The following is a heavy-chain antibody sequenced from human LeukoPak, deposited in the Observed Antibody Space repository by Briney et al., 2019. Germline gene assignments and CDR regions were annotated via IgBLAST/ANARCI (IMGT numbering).Heavy chain of an antibody. CDR2: IYYTGST. CDR1: GGSIGSFY. V-gene: IGHV4-59*01. Sequence: SETLSLTCNVSGGSIGSFYWNWIRQPPGKGLEWIGYIYYTGSTNYNPSLKSRVTISVDTSKNQFSLKVSSVTAADPAVYYCARGSVLLSMDVWGKGTTVTISS. J-gene: IGHJ6*03. D-gene: IGHD3-10*01. CDR3: ARGSVLLSMDV.